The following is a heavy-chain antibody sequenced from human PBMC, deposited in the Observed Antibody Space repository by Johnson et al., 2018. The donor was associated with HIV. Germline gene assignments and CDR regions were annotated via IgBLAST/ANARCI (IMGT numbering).Heavy chain of an antibody. J-gene: IGHJ3*02. CDR3: ARGGASDAFDI. D-gene: IGHD4/OR15-4a*01. CDR2: INQDGSAK. V-gene: IGHV3-7*05. CDR1: GFTFSTYW. Sequence: EVQLVESGGGVVQPGRSLRLSCAASGFTFSTYWMNWVRQAPGKGLEWLANINQDGSAKYSVDSLKGRFTISRDNVKNSLYLQMNSLRVEDAAVYYCARGGASDAFDIWGQGTMVTVSS.